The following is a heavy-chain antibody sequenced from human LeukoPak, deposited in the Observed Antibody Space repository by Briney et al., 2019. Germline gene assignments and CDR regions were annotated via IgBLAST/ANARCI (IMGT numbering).Heavy chain of an antibody. CDR1: RFNFHYYA. Sequence: GGSLRLSCTASRFNFHYYALHWVRQAPGKGLEWVANIKQDGSEKYYVDSVKGRFTISRDNAKNSLYLQMNSLRAEDTAVYYCARRYFDYWGQGTLVTVSS. CDR3: ARRYFDY. D-gene: IGHD2-15*01. J-gene: IGHJ4*02. V-gene: IGHV3-7*01. CDR2: IKQDGSEK.